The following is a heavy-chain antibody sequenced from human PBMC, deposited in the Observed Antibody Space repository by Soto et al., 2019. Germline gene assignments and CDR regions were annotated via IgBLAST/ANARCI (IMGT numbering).Heavy chain of an antibody. V-gene: IGHV1-46*01. CDR2: INPSGGST. D-gene: IGHD3-3*01. CDR3: ARDPPSTYYDFWSGPPGYYYYGMDV. J-gene: IGHJ6*02. CDR1: GYTFTSYY. Sequence: GASVKVSCKASGYTFTSYYMHWVRQAPGQGLEWMGIINPSGGSTSYAQKFQGRVTMTRDTSTSTVYMELSSLRSEDTAVYYCARDPPSTYYDFWSGPPGYYYYGMDVWGQGTTVTVSS.